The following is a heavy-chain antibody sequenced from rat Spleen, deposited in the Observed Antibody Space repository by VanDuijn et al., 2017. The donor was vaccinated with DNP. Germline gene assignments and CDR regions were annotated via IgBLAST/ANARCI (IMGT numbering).Heavy chain of an antibody. Sequence: EVQLVESGGGLVKPGRSLKLSCAATGFTFGDYYMAWVRQAPEKGLKWVAYISYEGRSTYYGDSEKGRFTISRENAKNTLYLQMNSLRSEDTATYYCARDRGSSDYWGQGVMVTVSS. J-gene: IGHJ2*01. CDR3: ARDRGSSDY. CDR2: ISYEGRST. D-gene: IGHD1-5*01. CDR1: GFTFGDYY. V-gene: IGHV5-22*01.